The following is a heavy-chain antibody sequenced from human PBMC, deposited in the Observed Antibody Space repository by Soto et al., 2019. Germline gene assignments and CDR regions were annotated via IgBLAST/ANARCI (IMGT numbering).Heavy chain of an antibody. CDR1: GYSFTSYW. CDR2: IDPSDSYT. V-gene: IGHV5-10-1*01. Sequence: GESLKISCKGSGYSFTSYWISWVRQMPGKDLEWMGRIDPSDSYTNYSPSFQGHVTISADKSISTAYLQWSSLKASDTAMYYCARLFINLGGSTSTAPYGIDACGQGNTVTVSS. CDR3: ARLFINLGGSTSTAPYGIDA. D-gene: IGHD2-2*01. J-gene: IGHJ6*02.